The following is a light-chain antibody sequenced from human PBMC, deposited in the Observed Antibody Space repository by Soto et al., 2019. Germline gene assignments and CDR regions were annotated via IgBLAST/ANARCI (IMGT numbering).Light chain of an antibody. CDR3: ASYTTASTYV. J-gene: IGLJ1*01. CDR2: DVT. CDR1: SSDVGGYNY. Sequence: QSVLTQPASVSGSPGQSITISCTGTSSDVGGYNYVSWYQQHPGQAPRLMVYDVTNRASGVSDRFSVSKSGNTVSLTISGLQAEDEADYYCASYTTASTYVLGTGTKVTVL. V-gene: IGLV2-14*01.